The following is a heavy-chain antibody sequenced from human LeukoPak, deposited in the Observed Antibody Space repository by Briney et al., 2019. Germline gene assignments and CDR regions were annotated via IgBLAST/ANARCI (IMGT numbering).Heavy chain of an antibody. CDR1: GGSFSGYY. CDR2: ITHSGST. Sequence: SETLSLTCAVYGGSFSGYYWSWIRQPPGKGLEWIGDITHSGSTNYNPSLKSRVTISVDTSKHQFSLKLSSVTAADTAVYYCARRLDLWGRGTLVTVSS. CDR3: ARRLDL. J-gene: IGHJ2*01. V-gene: IGHV4-34*01.